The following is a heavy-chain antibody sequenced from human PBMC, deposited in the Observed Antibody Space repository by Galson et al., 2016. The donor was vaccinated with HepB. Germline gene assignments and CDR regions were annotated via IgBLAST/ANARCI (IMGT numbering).Heavy chain of an antibody. CDR2: IYPGDSDA. D-gene: IGHD4/OR15-4a*01. CDR3: ARHGGVTMGLDWFDP. V-gene: IGHV5-51*01. CDR1: GYNFTNYW. Sequence: QSGAEVKKPGESLKISCKGSGYNFTNYWIGWVRQMPGKGLERMGIIYPGDSDARYRPSFEAQVTISADKSISTAYLQWSSLKASDTAMYYCARHGGVTMGLDWFDPWGQGTLVIVSS. J-gene: IGHJ5*02.